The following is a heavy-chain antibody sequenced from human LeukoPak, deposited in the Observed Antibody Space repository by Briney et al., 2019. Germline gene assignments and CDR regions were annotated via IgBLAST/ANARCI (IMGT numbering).Heavy chain of an antibody. CDR1: GFTFSTYA. Sequence: PGGSLRLSCAASGFTFSTYAMYWVRQAPGKGLEWVAAISHDGSKTYYGDSVKGRCTISRDNSKSSLYLQMTSLRAEDTAVYFCARDLTSRQMIVVGLGYWGQGTLVTVSS. V-gene: IGHV3-30*04. CDR3: ARDLTSRQMIVVGLGY. CDR2: ISHDGSKT. J-gene: IGHJ4*02. D-gene: IGHD3-22*01.